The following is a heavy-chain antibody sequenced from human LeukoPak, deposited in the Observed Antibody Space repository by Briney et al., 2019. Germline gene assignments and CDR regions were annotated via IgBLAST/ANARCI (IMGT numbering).Heavy chain of an antibody. D-gene: IGHD6-19*01. V-gene: IGHV4-59*10. CDR3: ARGNLAVAGSCFDY. J-gene: IGHJ4*02. CDR2: IYTSGST. CDR1: GGSFSGYY. Sequence: SETLSLTCAVYGGSFSGYYWSWIRQPAGKGLEWIGRIYTSGSTNYNPSLKSRVTMSVDTSKNQFSLKLSSVTAADTAVYYCARGNLAVAGSCFDYWGQGTLVTVSS.